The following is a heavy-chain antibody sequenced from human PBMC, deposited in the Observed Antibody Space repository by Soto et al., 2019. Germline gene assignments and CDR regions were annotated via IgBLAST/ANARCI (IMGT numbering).Heavy chain of an antibody. D-gene: IGHD5-18*01. CDR2: ISSSSSYI. Sequence: PGGSLRLSCAASGFTFSSYSMNWVRQAPGKGLEWVSSISSSSSYIYYADSVKGRFTISRDNAKNSLYLQMNSLRAEDTAVYYCARDSGYSYGSLDYWGQGTLVTVSS. V-gene: IGHV3-21*01. J-gene: IGHJ4*02. CDR1: GFTFSSYS. CDR3: ARDSGYSYGSLDY.